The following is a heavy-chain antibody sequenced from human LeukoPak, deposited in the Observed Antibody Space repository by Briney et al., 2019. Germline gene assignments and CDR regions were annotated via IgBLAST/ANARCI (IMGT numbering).Heavy chain of an antibody. CDR3: ARSTSGYYPAVDY. V-gene: IGHV1-69*04. D-gene: IGHD3-3*01. Sequence: GSSVKVSCKASGGTFSSYAISWVRQAPGQGLEWVGRIIPILGIANYAQKFQGRVTITVDKSTSTAYMELSSLRSEDTAVYYCARSTSGYYPAVDYWGQGTLVTVSS. J-gene: IGHJ4*02. CDR2: IIPILGIA. CDR1: GGTFSSYA.